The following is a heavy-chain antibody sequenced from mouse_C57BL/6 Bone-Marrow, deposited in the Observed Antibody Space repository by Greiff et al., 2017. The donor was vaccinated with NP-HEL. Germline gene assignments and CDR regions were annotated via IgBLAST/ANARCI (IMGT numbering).Heavy chain of an antibody. Sequence: VQLQESGAELARPGASVKLSCKASGYTFTSYGISWVKQRTGQGLEWIGEIYPRSGNTYYNEKFKGKATLTADKSSSTAYMELRSLTSEDSAVYFCARKGFHYGSSYEDYWGQGTTLTVSS. CDR2: IYPRSGNT. D-gene: IGHD1-1*01. CDR1: GYTFTSYG. V-gene: IGHV1-81*01. J-gene: IGHJ2*01. CDR3: ARKGFHYGSSYEDY.